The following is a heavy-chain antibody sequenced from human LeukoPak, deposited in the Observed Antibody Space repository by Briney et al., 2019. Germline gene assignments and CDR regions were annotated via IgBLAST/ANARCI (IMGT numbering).Heavy chain of an antibody. Sequence: PGGSLRLSCAASGFTFSSYSMNWVRQAPGKGLEWVSYISSSSSTIYYADSVKGRFTISRDNAKNSLYLQMNSLRAEDTAVYYCARDLGGYSSYGPFDYWGQGTLVTVSS. J-gene: IGHJ4*02. V-gene: IGHV3-48*01. CDR1: GFTFSSYS. D-gene: IGHD6-6*01. CDR2: ISSSSSTI. CDR3: ARDLGGYSSYGPFDY.